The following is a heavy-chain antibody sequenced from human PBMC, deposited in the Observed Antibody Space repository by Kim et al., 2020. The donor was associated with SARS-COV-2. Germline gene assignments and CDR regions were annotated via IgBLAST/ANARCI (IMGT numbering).Heavy chain of an antibody. CDR1: GFTFSSYD. V-gene: IGHV3-13*01. Sequence: GGSLRLSCAASGFTFSSYDMHWVRQATGKGLEWVSAIGTAGDTYYQGSVKGRFTISRENAKNSLYLQMNSLRAGDTAVYYCARQYPATILTGSYGMDVWGQGTTVTVSS. D-gene: IGHD3-9*01. J-gene: IGHJ6*02. CDR2: IGTAGDT. CDR3: ARQYPATILTGSYGMDV.